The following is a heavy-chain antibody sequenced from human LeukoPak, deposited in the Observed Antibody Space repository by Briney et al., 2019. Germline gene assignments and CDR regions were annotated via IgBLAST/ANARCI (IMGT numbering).Heavy chain of an antibody. CDR1: GFTFDDYA. D-gene: IGHD6-13*01. V-gene: IGHV3-9*01. CDR2: ISWNSGSI. CDR3: AKGRPLHSSSWSTVGPFDY. Sequence: GRSLRLSCAASGFTFDDYAMHWVRQAPGKGLEWVSGISWNSGSIGYADSVKGRFTISRDNAKNSLYLQMNSLRAEDTALYYCAKGRPLHSSSWSTVGPFDYWGQGTLVTVSS. J-gene: IGHJ4*02.